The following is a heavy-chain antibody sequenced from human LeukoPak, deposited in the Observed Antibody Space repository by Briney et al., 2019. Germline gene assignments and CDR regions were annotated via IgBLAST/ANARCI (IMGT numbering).Heavy chain of an antibody. CDR1: GDSVSSNSAA. Sequence: SQTLSLTCAISGDSVSSNSAASNWIRQSPSRGLEWLGRTYYRSKWYNDYAVSAKSRITINPDTSKNQFSLQLNSVTPEDTAVYYCARSARGIAAAGDYWGQGTLVTVSS. V-gene: IGHV6-1*01. CDR2: TYYRSKWYN. J-gene: IGHJ4*02. CDR3: ARSARGIAAAGDY. D-gene: IGHD6-13*01.